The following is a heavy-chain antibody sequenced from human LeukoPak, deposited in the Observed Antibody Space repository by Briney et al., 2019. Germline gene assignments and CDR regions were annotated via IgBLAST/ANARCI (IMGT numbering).Heavy chain of an antibody. CDR2: ISTNFVST. CDR3: PKDLRHRSWWEAELRSAIDL. Sequence: GASLRLYCSASGFSFNTYAMNWVHQAPWNGLIFFSGISTNFVSTYYADSVTGRFTISSFNSLNPLSLLVISLNAGVNGVSYCPKDLRHRSWWEAELRSAIDLWGQGTMVTFS. D-gene: IGHD1-26*01. CDR1: GFSFNTYA. V-gene: IGHV3-23*01. J-gene: IGHJ3*01.